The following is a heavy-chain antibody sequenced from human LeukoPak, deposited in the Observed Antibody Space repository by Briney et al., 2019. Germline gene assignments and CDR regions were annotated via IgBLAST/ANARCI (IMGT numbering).Heavy chain of an antibody. CDR1: GNNFG. Sequence: GGSLRLSCAASGNNFGMHWVRQAPGKGLEWVAMISYDGSDEYYADSVKGRFTISRDNAKNSVSLQMNSLRAEDTAVYYCGRDIVDGGDDYWGQGTLVTVSS. CDR2: ISYDGSDE. D-gene: IGHD2-21*02. CDR3: GRDIVDGGDDY. J-gene: IGHJ4*02. V-gene: IGHV3-30*03.